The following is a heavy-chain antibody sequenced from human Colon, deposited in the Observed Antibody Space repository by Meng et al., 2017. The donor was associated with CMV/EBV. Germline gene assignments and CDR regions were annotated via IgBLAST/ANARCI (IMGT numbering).Heavy chain of an antibody. D-gene: IGHD3-10*01. CDR3: GKDGREGSGSYYHIDY. J-gene: IGHJ4*02. V-gene: IGHV3-30*02. Sequence: GESLKISCTGSGFTFNTYAMAWVRQAPGKGLEWVAFIRDDGSNKYYADSLKGRITISRDNSKNTVSLEMNSLRAEDTAVYYCGKDGREGSGSYYHIDYWGQGTLVTVSS. CDR1: GFTFNTYA. CDR2: IRDDGSNK.